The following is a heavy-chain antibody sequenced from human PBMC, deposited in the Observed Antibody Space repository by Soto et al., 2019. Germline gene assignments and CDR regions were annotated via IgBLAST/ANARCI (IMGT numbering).Heavy chain of an antibody. CDR3: ARAATGSYHSAY. Sequence: QVQLVQSGPEVKNPGASVRVSCVASGYAFTSYGVNWVRQAPGQGLEWMGWIVPHSGRTTYLPKFQGRVTMTADVSTNTAYIERRSLKSDDTGIYFCARAATGSYHSAYWGQGTVVTVSS. CDR2: IVPHSGRT. J-gene: IGHJ4*02. CDR1: GYAFTSYG. V-gene: IGHV1-18*04. D-gene: IGHD3-10*01.